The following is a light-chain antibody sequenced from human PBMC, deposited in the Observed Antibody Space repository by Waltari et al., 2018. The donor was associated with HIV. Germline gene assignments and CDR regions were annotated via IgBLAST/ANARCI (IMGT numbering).Light chain of an antibody. CDR1: NLGDKS. V-gene: IGLV3-21*02. CDR2: DDI. CDR3: QVWDTTSRHLV. Sequence: SYVLTQPPSPSVPPGQTARITCGGNNLGDKSVHWSHLRPGQAPVLLVHDDIDRPAGIPERFSGSVSGNTATLTISRVEAGDGADYYCQVWDTTSRHLVFGGGTKLTVL. J-gene: IGLJ2*01.